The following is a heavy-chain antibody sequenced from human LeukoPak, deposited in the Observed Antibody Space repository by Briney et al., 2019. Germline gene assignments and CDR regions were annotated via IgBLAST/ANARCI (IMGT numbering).Heavy chain of an antibody. CDR2: IRYDGSNK. J-gene: IGHJ6*03. D-gene: IGHD2-15*01. CDR1: GFTFSSYG. CDR3: AKDYTLGYCSGGSCYLANYYYYYYMDV. Sequence: GGSLRLSCAASGFTFSSYGMHWVRQAPGKGLEWVAFIRYDGSNKYYADSVKGRFTISRDNSKNTLYLQMNSLRAEDTAVYYCAKDYTLGYCSGGSCYLANYYYYYYMDVWGKGTTVTISS. V-gene: IGHV3-30*02.